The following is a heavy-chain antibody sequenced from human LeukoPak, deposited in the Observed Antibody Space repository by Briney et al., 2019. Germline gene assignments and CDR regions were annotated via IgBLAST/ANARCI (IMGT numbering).Heavy chain of an antibody. D-gene: IGHD3-22*01. CDR1: GYTFTSYG. CDR3: ASGRGGYYYDSSGYYDY. J-gene: IGHJ4*02. CDR2: ISAYNGNT. V-gene: IGHV1-18*01. Sequence: ASVKVSRKASGYTFTSYGISWVRQAPGQGLEWMGWISAYNGNTNYAQKLQGRVTMATDTSTSTAYMELRSLRSDDTAVYYCASGRGGYYYDSSGYYDYWGQGTLVTVSS.